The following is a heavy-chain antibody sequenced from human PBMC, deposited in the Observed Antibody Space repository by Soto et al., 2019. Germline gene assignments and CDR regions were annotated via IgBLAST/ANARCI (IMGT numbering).Heavy chain of an antibody. V-gene: IGHV4-30-4*01. CDR2: MSYSGST. CDR3: ATMGTPATGLYYFDN. Sequence: SETLSLTCTVSGGSISSCYYYWSWIRQPPGKGLEWVGYMSYSGSTSYNASLKSRVTISVDTSKSQFSLNLSLVTAADTAVYYCATMGTPATGLYYFDNWGQGTLVTVSS. J-gene: IGHJ4*02. CDR1: GGSISSCYYY. D-gene: IGHD1-7*01.